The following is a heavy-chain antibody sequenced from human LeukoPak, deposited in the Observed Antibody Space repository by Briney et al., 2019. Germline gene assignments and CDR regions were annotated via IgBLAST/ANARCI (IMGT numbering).Heavy chain of an antibody. V-gene: IGHV1-18*01. CDR2: ISAYNGNT. CDR1: GYTFTSYG. J-gene: IGHJ6*02. D-gene: IGHD3-3*01. CDR3: ARSLITIFGVVIGYYYYGMDV. Sequence: ASVKVSCKASGYTFTSYGISWVRQAPGQGLEWMGWISAYNGNTNYAQKLQGRVTMTTDTSTSTAYMELRSLRSDETAVYYCARSLITIFGVVIGYYYYGMDVWGQGPTVTVSS.